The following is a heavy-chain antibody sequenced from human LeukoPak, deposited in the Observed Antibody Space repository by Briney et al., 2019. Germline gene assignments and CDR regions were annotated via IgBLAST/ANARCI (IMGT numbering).Heavy chain of an antibody. CDR1: GFTFSSYA. CDR2: ISGSGGST. J-gene: IGHJ3*02. V-gene: IGHV3-23*01. CDR3: AKSITMIVVARPHDAFDI. Sequence: SGGSLRPSCAASGFTFSSYAMSWVRQAPGKGLEWVSAISGSGGSTYYADSVKGRFTISRDNSKNTLYLQMNSLRAEDTAVYYCAKSITMIVVARPHDAFDIWGQGTVVTVSS. D-gene: IGHD3-22*01.